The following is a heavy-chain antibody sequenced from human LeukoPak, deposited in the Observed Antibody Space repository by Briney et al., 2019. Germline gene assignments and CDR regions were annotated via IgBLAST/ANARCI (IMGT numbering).Heavy chain of an antibody. J-gene: IGHJ4*02. D-gene: IGHD5-24*01. CDR2: IDPSGGST. CDR1: GYTFTRYY. Sequence: ASVKVSCKASGYTFTRYYMHWVRQAPGQGLEWKGIIDPSGGSTSYAQNFQGGVTMTRDATTNTVYLELSSLRSEDTAVYYCARDFGEMPNYWGQGTLVTVSS. CDR3: ARDFGEMPNY. V-gene: IGHV1-46*01.